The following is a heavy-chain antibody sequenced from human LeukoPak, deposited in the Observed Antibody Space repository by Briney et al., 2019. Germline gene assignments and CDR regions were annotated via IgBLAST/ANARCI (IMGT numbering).Heavy chain of an antibody. Sequence: GGSLRLSCAASGFTFRSYWMHWVRQAPGKGLVWVSRINTDGSSTTYADSVKGRFTISRDNARNTLYLQMNSLRAEDTAVYYCATRAYYYYDSSGYYVDYWGQGTLVTVSS. CDR3: ATRAYYYYDSSGYYVDY. CDR2: INTDGSST. D-gene: IGHD3-22*01. J-gene: IGHJ4*02. CDR1: GFTFRSYW. V-gene: IGHV3-74*01.